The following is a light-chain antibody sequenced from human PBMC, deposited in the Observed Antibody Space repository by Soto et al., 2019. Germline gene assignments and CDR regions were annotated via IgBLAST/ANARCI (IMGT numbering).Light chain of an antibody. J-gene: IGKJ2*01. V-gene: IGKV3-15*01. CDR3: QQYSNWPPLT. CDR2: SAS. Sequence: EIMMTQSPATLSVSPGERATLSCRASQSVSRYLAWYQQKPGQAPRLLIYSASTRATGIPARFSGSGSGTEFTLTISSLQSEDFTVYYCQQYSNWPPLTFGQGTKLEIK. CDR1: QSVSRY.